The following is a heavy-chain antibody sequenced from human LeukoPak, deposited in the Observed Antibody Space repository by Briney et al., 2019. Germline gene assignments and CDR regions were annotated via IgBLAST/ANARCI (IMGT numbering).Heavy chain of an antibody. CDR2: IKSKTDGGTT. J-gene: IGHJ4*02. Sequence: GGSLRLSCAPSGFTLSNAWMSWVRQAPGKGLEWVGRIKSKTDGGTTDYAAPVKGRFTILRDDSKNTLYLQMNSMKTEDTDVYYCTTGESGSGQIAYGDYGAYFDYWGQGTLVTVSS. CDR1: GFTLSNAW. CDR3: TTGESGSGQIAYGDYGAYFDY. V-gene: IGHV3-15*01. D-gene: IGHD4-17*01.